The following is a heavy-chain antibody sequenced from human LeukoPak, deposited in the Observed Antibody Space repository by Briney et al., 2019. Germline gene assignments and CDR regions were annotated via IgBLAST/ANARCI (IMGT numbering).Heavy chain of an antibody. J-gene: IGHJ3*01. D-gene: IGHD3-10*01. CDR2: IYYSGST. Sequence: SETLSLTCTVSGGSISSSSYYWGWIRQPPGKGLEWIGSIYYSGSTYYNPSLKGRVTISVDTSKNQFSLKLSSVTAADTAVYYCARLSLVRGVRGAFDLWGQGTLVTVSA. CDR1: GGSISSSSYY. V-gene: IGHV4-39*01. CDR3: ARLSLVRGVRGAFDL.